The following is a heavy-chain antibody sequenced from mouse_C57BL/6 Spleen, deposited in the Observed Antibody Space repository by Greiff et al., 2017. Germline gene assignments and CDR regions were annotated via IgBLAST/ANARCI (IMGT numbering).Heavy chain of an antibody. CDR2: INPSTGGT. J-gene: IGHJ2*01. V-gene: IGHV1-42*01. CDR1: GYSFTGYY. D-gene: IGHD2-3*01. CDR3: ARTDDPGLFDY. Sequence: VQLKESGPELVKPGASVKISCKASGYSFTGYYMNWVKQSPEKSLEWIGEINPSTGGTTYNQKFKAKATLTVDKSSSTAYMQLKSLTSEDSAVYYCARTDDPGLFDYWGQGTTLTVSS.